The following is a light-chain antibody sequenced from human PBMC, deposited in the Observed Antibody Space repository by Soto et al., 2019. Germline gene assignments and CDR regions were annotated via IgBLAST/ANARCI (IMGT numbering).Light chain of an antibody. Sequence: QSVLTQPPSVSAAPGQKVTISCSGSSSNIGNNYVSWYQQLPGTAPKLLIYDNNKRPSGIPDRFSGSKSGTSATLSITGLQTGDEADYYCGTWDSSLSAGGDVFGTGTKVTV. J-gene: IGLJ1*01. CDR3: GTWDSSLSAGGDV. V-gene: IGLV1-51*01. CDR1: SSNIGNNY. CDR2: DNN.